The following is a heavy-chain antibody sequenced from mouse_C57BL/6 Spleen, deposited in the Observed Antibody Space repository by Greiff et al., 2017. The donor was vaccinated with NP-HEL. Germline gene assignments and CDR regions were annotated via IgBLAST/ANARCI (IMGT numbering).Heavy chain of an antibody. CDR1: GYTFTSYW. CDR3: ARRGMGSSFYAMDY. Sequence: QVQLQQPGAELVKPGASVKLSCKASGYTFTSYWMHWVKQRPGQGLEWIGMIHPNSGSTNYNEKFKSKATLTVDKSSSTAYMQLSSLTSEDSAVYYCARRGMGSSFYAMDYWGQGTSVTVSS. V-gene: IGHV1-64*01. J-gene: IGHJ4*01. CDR2: IHPNSGST. D-gene: IGHD1-1*01.